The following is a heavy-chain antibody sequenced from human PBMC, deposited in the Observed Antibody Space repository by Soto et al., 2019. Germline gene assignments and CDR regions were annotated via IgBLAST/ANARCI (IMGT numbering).Heavy chain of an antibody. Sequence: QINLKESGPTLVKPTQTLTLTCSFSGFSLTTAGVGVGCVRQSPREALEWLALMYWDDDERYSPSLKTRLTITKDTSKNQVVLKMTNMAPVDTATYYRAHSRNIITKDAQVGNVAYWGKGTLVTVSS. J-gene: IGHJ4*02. V-gene: IGHV2-5*02. CDR2: MYWDDDE. D-gene: IGHD3-10*01. CDR3: AHSRNIITKDAQVGNVAY. CDR1: GFSLTTAGVG.